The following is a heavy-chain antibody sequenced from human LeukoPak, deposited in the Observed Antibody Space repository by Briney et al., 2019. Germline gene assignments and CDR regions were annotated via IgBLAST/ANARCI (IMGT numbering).Heavy chain of an antibody. CDR2: INHSAST. Sequence: SETLSLTCAVYGGSFSGYYWSWIRQPPGKGLEWIGEINHSASTNYNPSLKRRVTISVDTSKNQFSLKLSSVTAADTGVYYCARLAGPYYYYMDVWGKGTTVTISS. V-gene: IGHV4-34*01. CDR3: ARLAGPYYYYMDV. J-gene: IGHJ6*03. CDR1: GGSFSGYY. D-gene: IGHD6-13*01.